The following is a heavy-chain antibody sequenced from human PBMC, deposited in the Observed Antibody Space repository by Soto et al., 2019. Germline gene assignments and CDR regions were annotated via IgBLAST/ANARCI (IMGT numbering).Heavy chain of an antibody. J-gene: IGHJ6*03. CDR1: GFTFSSYA. V-gene: IGHV3-23*01. CDR2: ISGSGGST. Sequence: GSLRLSCAASGFTFSSYAMSWVRQAPGKGLEWVSAISGSGGSTYYADSVKGRFTISRDNSKNTLYLQMNSLRAEDTAVYYCAKSFSSGSYYYYYYYMDVWGKGTTVTVSS. CDR3: AKSFSSGSYYYYYYYMDV. D-gene: IGHD3-10*01.